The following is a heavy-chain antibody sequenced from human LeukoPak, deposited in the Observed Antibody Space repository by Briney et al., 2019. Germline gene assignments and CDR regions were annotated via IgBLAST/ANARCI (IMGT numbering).Heavy chain of an antibody. D-gene: IGHD3-22*01. J-gene: IGHJ4*02. CDR1: GFTFSNYA. V-gene: IGHV3-23*01. CDR3: AKEGGSGYYYFDY. Sequence: GGSLRLSCAASGFTFSNYAMSWVRQAPGKGLEWVSVISGSGGNTYYADSVKGRFTISRDNSKNTLYLQMNSLRAEDTAVYYCAKEGGSGYYYFDYWGQGTLVTVSS. CDR2: ISGSGGNT.